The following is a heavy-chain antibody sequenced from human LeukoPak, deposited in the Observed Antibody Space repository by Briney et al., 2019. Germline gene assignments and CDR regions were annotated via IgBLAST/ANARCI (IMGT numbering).Heavy chain of an antibody. CDR3: ARDRGMVTLYWYFDL. J-gene: IGHJ2*01. D-gene: IGHD4-23*01. CDR1: GFTVSSNY. V-gene: IGHV3-48*01. Sequence: PGGSLRLSCAASGFTVSSNYMSWIRQAPGKGLEWVSYISSSSSTIYYADSVKGRFTVSRDNAKNSLYLQMNSLRAEDTAVYYCARDRGMVTLYWYFDLWGRGTLVTVSS. CDR2: ISSSSSTI.